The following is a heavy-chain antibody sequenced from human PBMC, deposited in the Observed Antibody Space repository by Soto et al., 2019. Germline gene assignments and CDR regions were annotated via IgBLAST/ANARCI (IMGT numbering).Heavy chain of an antibody. J-gene: IGHJ6*02. CDR2: ISGSGGST. CDR3: AKGLEGYDFWSVYYTSANYYFYYGMDV. CDR1: GFTFSSYA. Sequence: EVQLLESGGGLVQPGGSLRLSCAASGFTFSSYAMSWVRQAPGKGLEWVSAISGSGGSTYYADSVKGRFTISRDNSKNTLYLQMNSLRAEDTAVYYCAKGLEGYDFWSVYYTSANYYFYYGMDVWGQGTTVTVSS. V-gene: IGHV3-23*01. D-gene: IGHD3-3*01.